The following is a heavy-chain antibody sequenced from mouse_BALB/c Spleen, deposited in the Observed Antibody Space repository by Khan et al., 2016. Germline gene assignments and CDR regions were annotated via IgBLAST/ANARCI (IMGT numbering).Heavy chain of an antibody. V-gene: IGHV5-6-5*01. Sequence: EVELVESGGGLVKPGGSLKLSCAASGFTFSYYAMSWVRQTPETRLEWVASIISGGNTYYPDSVKARFTISSDNARNIPYLQMSSLGSEETAMYYFARAGGYFDVWGAGTTVTVSS. CDR1: GFTFSYYA. CDR3: ARAGGYFDV. CDR2: IISGGNT. J-gene: IGHJ1*01.